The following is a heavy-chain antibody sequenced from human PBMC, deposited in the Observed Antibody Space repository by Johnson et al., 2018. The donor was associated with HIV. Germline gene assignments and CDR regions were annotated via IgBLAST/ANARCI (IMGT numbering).Heavy chain of an antibody. D-gene: IGHD3-22*01. J-gene: IGHJ3*02. CDR2: ISYDGNNK. CDR1: GFTFSSYG. Sequence: QMLLVESGGGVVQPGRSLRLSCVASGFTFSSYGMHWVRQAPGKGLEWVAVISYDGNNKYYADSVKGRVTISRDNSKNTLYLQMNSLRAEDTAVYYCARERVWYYDSSGDVAFEIWGQGTMVTVSS. CDR3: ARERVWYYDSSGDVAFEI. V-gene: IGHV3-30*03.